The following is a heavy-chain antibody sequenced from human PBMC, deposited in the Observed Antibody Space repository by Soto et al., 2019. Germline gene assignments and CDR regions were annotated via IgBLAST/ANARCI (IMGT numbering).Heavy chain of an antibody. CDR3: ARAIDEAAAARANYYYGMDV. Sequence: PSETLSLTCTVSGGSISSYYWSWIRQPAGKGLEWIGRIYTSGSTNYNPSLKSRVTMSVDTSENQFSLKLSSVTAADTAVYYCARAIDEAAAARANYYYGMDVWGQGTTVTVSS. CDR1: GGSISSYY. J-gene: IGHJ6*02. D-gene: IGHD6-13*01. V-gene: IGHV4-4*07. CDR2: IYTSGST.